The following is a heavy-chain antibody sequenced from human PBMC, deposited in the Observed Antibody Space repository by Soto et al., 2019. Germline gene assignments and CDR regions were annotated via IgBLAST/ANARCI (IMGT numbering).Heavy chain of an antibody. CDR3: TTEGLHYDFWSGYPFDD. V-gene: IGHV3-15*01. CDR1: GFTFSNAW. Sequence: GGSLRLSCAASGFTFSNAWMSWVRQAPGKGLEWVGRIKSKTDGGTTDYAAPVKGRFTISRDDSKNTLYLQMNSLKTEDTAVYYCTTEGLHYDFWSGYPFDDWGQGTRVTVSS. J-gene: IGHJ4*02. CDR2: IKSKTDGGTT. D-gene: IGHD3-3*01.